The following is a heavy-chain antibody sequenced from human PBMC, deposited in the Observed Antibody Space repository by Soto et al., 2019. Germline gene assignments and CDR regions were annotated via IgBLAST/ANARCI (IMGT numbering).Heavy chain of an antibody. CDR2: ICYDGSNK. CDR1: GFTFSSYG. V-gene: IGHV3-33*01. D-gene: IGHD1-26*01. Sequence: GGSLRLSCAASGFTFSSYGMHWVRQAPGKGLEWVAVICYDGSNKYYTDSVKGRFTISRDNSKNTLYLQMNSLRAEDTAVYYCARECRSLVGVGATGAFDIWGQGTMVTVSS. CDR3: ARECRSLVGVGATGAFDI. J-gene: IGHJ3*02.